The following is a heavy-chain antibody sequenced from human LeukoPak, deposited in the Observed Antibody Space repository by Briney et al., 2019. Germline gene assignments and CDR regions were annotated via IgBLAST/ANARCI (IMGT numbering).Heavy chain of an antibody. CDR1: GFTFSRYG. V-gene: IGHV3-64D*06. D-gene: IGHD2-21*01. CDR2: ISSNGGST. Sequence: GGSLRLSCSASGFTFSRYGMHWVRQAPGKGLEDVSTISSNGGSTYYADSVKGRFTISRDNSKKTLLLQMSSLRAEDTAVYYCVKDHVADYWGQGTLVTVSS. CDR3: VKDHVADY. J-gene: IGHJ4*02.